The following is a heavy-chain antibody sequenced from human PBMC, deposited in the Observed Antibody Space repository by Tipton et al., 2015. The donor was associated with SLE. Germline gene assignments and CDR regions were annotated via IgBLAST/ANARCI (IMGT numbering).Heavy chain of an antibody. CDR1: GGSFSGYY. CDR3: AVGGNSDAFDI. Sequence: TLSLTCAVYGGSFSGYYWSWIRQSPGKGLEWIGEINHSGSTNYNPSLKSRVTISVDTSKNQFSLKLSSVTAADTAVYYCAVGGNSDAFDIWGQGTMVTVSS. D-gene: IGHD4-23*01. CDR2: INHSGST. J-gene: IGHJ3*02. V-gene: IGHV4-34*01.